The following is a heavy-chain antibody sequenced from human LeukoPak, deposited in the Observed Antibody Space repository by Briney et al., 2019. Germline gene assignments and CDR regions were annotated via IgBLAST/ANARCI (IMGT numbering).Heavy chain of an antibody. CDR2: IYYSGST. CDR3: ARISGYINNWFDP. CDR1: GGSISSYY. Sequence: SETLSPTCTVSGGSISSYYWSWIRQPPGKGLEWIGYIYYSGSTNYNPSLKSRVTISVDRSKNQFSLKLSSVTAADTAVYYCARISGYINNWFDPWGQGTLVTVSS. J-gene: IGHJ5*02. D-gene: IGHD3-22*01. V-gene: IGHV4-59*12.